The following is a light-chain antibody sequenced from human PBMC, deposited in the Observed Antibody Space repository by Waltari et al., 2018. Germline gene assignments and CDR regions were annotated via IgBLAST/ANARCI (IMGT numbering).Light chain of an antibody. Sequence: SYDLSQPVSVSVALGQTATISCGEDKIGGRFVHWYQQKSGQAPVLVIYRDNERPSGIPDRFSGSNPGKTATLTITGAQAEDEADYYCQVWDSTIEVFGGGTRLTVL. CDR3: QVWDSTIEV. CDR1: KIGGRF. V-gene: IGLV3-9*01. J-gene: IGLJ2*01. CDR2: RDN.